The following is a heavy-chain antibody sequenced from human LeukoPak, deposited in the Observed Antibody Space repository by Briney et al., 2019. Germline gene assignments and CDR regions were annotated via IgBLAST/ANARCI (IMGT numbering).Heavy chain of an antibody. J-gene: IGHJ4*02. CDR1: GFTFSSYS. CDR3: ARDIREYDILTGRDY. D-gene: IGHD3-9*01. CDR2: ISSSSSTI. V-gene: IGHV3-48*04. Sequence: GGSLRLSCAASGFTFSSYSMNWVRQAPGKGLEGVSYISSSSSTIYYADSVKGRFTISRDNAKNSLYLQMNSLRAEDTAVYYCARDIREYDILTGRDYWGQGTLVTVSS.